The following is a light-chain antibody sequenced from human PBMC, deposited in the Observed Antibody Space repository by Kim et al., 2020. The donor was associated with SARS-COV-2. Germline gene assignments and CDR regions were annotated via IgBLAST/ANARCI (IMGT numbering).Light chain of an antibody. CDR1: SSDVGGYNY. Sequence: QSAPTQPASVSGSPGQSITISCTGTSSDVGGYNYVSWYQQHPGKAPKLMIYDVSKRPSGVSNRFPGSKSGNTASLTISGLQAEDEADYYCSSYTSSSTWVFGGGTQLTVL. CDR2: DVS. J-gene: IGLJ3*02. V-gene: IGLV2-14*01. CDR3: SSYTSSSTWV.